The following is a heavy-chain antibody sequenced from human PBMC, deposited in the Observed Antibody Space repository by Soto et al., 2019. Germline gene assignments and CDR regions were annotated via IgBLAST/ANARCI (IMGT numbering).Heavy chain of an antibody. J-gene: IGHJ4*02. CDR2: ITSKRYGGTT. CDR1: GFTFDHFA. V-gene: IGHV3-49*03. Sequence: EVQLVESGGGLAQPGRSLRLSCTSSGFTFDHFAMTWFRQAPGKGLEWVGFITSKRYGGTTEYAESVRGTVTISRDDSKSIAYLQMDSLKTEETAVYYCTRVPPNDYGSGTYPFDYWGQGALVTVSS. CDR3: TRVPPNDYGSGTYPFDY. D-gene: IGHD3-10*01.